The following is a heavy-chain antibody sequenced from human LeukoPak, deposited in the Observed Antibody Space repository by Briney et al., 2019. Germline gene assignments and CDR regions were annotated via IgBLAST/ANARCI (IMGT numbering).Heavy chain of an antibody. D-gene: IGHD5-18*01. V-gene: IGHV4-59*01. J-gene: IGHJ4*02. Sequence: SETPSLTCSVSGDFMSTYHWNWIRKPPGKGLEWIGYMQSTGNSNYNPSLKSRVNIFVDTSKNQFVLNLRSVTAADTAVYYCARDKRHSYGRYFDPWGQGMLVTVSS. CDR2: MQSTGNS. CDR3: ARDKRHSYGRYFDP. CDR1: GDFMSTYH.